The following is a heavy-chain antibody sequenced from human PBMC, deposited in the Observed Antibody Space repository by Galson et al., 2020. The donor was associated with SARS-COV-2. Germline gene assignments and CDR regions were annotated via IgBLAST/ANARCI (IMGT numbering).Heavy chain of an antibody. V-gene: IGHV3-30*02. J-gene: IGHJ4*02. CDR2: IRYDGSNK. D-gene: IGHD3-3*01. CDR3: AKDSDDFWSGYYDY. CDR1: GFTFSSYG. Sequence: GGSLRLSCAASGFTFSSYGMHWVRQAPGKGLEWVAFIRYDGSNKYYADSVKGRFTISSDNSKNTLYLQMNSLRAEDTAVYYCAKDSDDFWSGYYDYWGQGTLVTVSS.